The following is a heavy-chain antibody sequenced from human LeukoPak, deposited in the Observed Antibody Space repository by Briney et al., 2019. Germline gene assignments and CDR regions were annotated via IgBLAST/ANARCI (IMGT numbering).Heavy chain of an antibody. V-gene: IGHV4-34*01. CDR3: VSTNLLLWFREFWGSFDY. Sequence: SETLSLTCPVYGGSFSGYYWSWIRQPPGKGLEWIGEINHSGSTNYNPSLKSRATISVDQSKNQFSLKLRYVPAANPAVYSVVSTNLLLWFREFWGSFDYWGQGTLVTVSS. CDR2: INHSGST. J-gene: IGHJ4*02. CDR1: GGSFSGYY. D-gene: IGHD3-10*01.